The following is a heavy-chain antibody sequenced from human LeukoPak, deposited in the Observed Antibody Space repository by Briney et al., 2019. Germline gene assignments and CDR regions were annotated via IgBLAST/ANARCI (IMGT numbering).Heavy chain of an antibody. Sequence: SETLSLTCTVSGGSISSSSYYWGWIRQPPGKGLEWIGSICYSGSTYYNPSLKSRVTISVDTSKNQFSLKLSSMTAADTAVYYCARQSSGWYFHAFDIWGQGTMVTVSS. CDR2: ICYSGST. CDR1: GGSISSSSYY. D-gene: IGHD6-19*01. J-gene: IGHJ3*02. CDR3: ARQSSGWYFHAFDI. V-gene: IGHV4-39*07.